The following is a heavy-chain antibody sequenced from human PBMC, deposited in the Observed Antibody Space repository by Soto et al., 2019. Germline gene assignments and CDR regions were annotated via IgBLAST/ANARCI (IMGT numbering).Heavy chain of an antibody. Sequence: QVQLVESGGGVVQPGRSLRLSCAASGFIFNEYGMHWVRQAPGKGLEWVAVIWYDGSNKYYAESVKGRFTFSRDNSKNTRSLQMNSLRVEDTAIYYCARWGCSGSNCNLNQRSFDLWGQGTLVTVSS. D-gene: IGHD2-15*01. V-gene: IGHV3-33*01. CDR1: GFIFNEYG. J-gene: IGHJ4*02. CDR2: IWYDGSNK. CDR3: ARWGCSGSNCNLNQRSFDL.